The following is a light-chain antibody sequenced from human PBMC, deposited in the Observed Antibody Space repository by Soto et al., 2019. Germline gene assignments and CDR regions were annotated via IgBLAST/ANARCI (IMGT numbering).Light chain of an antibody. CDR1: QSISIW. Sequence: DIQMTQSPSTLSASVGDRVTITCRASQSISIWLALYQQKPGKAPKLLLYKASSLESGVPSRFSGSGSGTEFTLIISSLQTEDFATYYCQQYINRWTFGPGTKGEIK. CDR2: KAS. J-gene: IGKJ1*01. V-gene: IGKV1-5*03. CDR3: QQYINRWT.